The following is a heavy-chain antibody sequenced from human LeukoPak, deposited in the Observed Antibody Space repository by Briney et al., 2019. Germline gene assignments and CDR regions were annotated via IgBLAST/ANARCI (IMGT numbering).Heavy chain of an antibody. D-gene: IGHD5-12*01. CDR2: ISGSGGST. CDR1: GFTFSSYA. Sequence: GGSLRLSCAASGFTFSSYAMSWVRQAPGKGLEWVSAISGSGGSTYYADSVKGRFTISRDNSKNTLYLQMSSLRAEDTAVYYCAKDSPRVATDGGYYFDYWGQGTLVTVSS. V-gene: IGHV3-23*01. J-gene: IGHJ4*02. CDR3: AKDSPRVATDGGYYFDY.